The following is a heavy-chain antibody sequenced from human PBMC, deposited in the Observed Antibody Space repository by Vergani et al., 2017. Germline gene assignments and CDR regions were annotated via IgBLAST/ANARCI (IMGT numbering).Heavy chain of an antibody. J-gene: IGHJ4*02. CDR2: ISGSGGST. Sequence: EVQLLESGGGWVQPGGSLRLSCAASGFTFSSYAMSWVRQAPGKGLEWVSAISGSGGSTYYADSVKGRFTISRDNSKNTLYLQMNSLRAEDTAVYYCAKWGEMTTVTTDTDYWGQGTLVTVSS. CDR3: AKWGEMTTVTTDTDY. D-gene: IGHD4-17*01. V-gene: IGHV3-23*01. CDR1: GFTFSSYA.